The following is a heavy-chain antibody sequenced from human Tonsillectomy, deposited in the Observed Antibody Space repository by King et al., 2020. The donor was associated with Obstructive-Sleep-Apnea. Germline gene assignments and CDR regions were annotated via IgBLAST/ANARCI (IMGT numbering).Heavy chain of an antibody. J-gene: IGHJ4*02. Sequence: QLQESGPGLVKPSETLSLTCTVSGYSISSGYYWGWIRQPPGKGLEWIGSIYHSGSTYYNPSLKSRVTISVDTSKNEFSLKLSSVTAADTAVYYCARATTTVLTTIDYWGQGTLVTVSS. D-gene: IGHD4-23*01. CDR1: GYSISSGYY. CDR2: IYHSGST. V-gene: IGHV4-38-2*02. CDR3: ARATTTVLTTIDY.